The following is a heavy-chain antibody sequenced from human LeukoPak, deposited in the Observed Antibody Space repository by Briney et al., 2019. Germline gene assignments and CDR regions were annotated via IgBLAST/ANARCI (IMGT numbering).Heavy chain of an antibody. J-gene: IGHJ5*02. CDR3: ASIVTGYGSGSYPQSTDWFDP. V-gene: IGHV3-30*03. CDR1: GFTFSSYG. D-gene: IGHD3-10*01. CDR2: ISYDGSNK. Sequence: GGSLRLSCAASGFTFSSYGMHWVRQAPGKGLEWVAVISYDGSNKYYADSVKGRFTISRDNSKDTLYLQMNSLRAEDTAVYYCASIVTGYGSGSYPQSTDWFDPWGQGTLVTVSS.